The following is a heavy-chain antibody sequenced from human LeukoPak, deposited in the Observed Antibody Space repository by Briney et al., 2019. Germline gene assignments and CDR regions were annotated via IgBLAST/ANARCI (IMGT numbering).Heavy chain of an antibody. Sequence: GGSLRLSCAASGFTFSSYATSWVRQAPGKGLEWVSTISGRGVTTYYADSVKGRFAISSDSSKNTVYLQMNSLRAEDTAVYFCAKDGDSENVRGYMGDWGQGTLVTVSS. CDR2: ISGRGVTT. CDR1: GFTFSSYA. CDR3: AKDGDSENVRGYMGD. V-gene: IGHV3-23*01. D-gene: IGHD3-10*02. J-gene: IGHJ4*02.